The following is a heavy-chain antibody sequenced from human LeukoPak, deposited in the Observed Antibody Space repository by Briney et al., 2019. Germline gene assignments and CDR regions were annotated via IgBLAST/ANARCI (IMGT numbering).Heavy chain of an antibody. V-gene: IGHV1-69*05. CDR1: GGTFISYA. J-gene: IGHJ4*02. CDR3: ARMDGYNRIFDY. Sequence: SVKVSCKASGGTFISYAISWVRQAPGQGLEWMGGIIPIFGTANYAQKFQGRVTITTDESTSTAYMELSSLRSEDTAVYYCARMDGYNRIFDYWGQGTLVTVSS. CDR2: IIPIFGTA. D-gene: IGHD5-24*01.